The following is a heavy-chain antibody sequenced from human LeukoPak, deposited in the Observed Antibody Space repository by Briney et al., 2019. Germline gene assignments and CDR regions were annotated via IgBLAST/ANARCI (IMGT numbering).Heavy chain of an antibody. Sequence: SETLSLTCAVYGGSFSGYYWSWIRQPPGKGLEWIGEINHSGSTNYNPSLKSRVTVSVDTSKNQFSLKLSSVTAADTAVYYCARGGGGYCSGGSCYSYYSDYWGQGTLVTVSS. CDR3: ARGGGGYCSGGSCYSYYSDY. D-gene: IGHD2-15*01. CDR1: GGSFSGYY. J-gene: IGHJ4*02. CDR2: INHSGST. V-gene: IGHV4-34*01.